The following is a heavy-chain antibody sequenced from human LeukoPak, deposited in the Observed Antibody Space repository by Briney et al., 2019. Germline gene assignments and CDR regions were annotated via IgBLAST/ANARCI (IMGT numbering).Heavy chain of an antibody. CDR2: IKEDGTVK. V-gene: IGHV3-7*02. Sequence: GGSLRLSRAASGFTFSRYSMSWVRQAPGKGLDWVANIKEDGTVKYYVESVKDRFAISRDNAKNSLYLQMNSLRAEDTAVYYCATSITMFDYWGQGTLVTVSS. CDR1: GFTFSRYS. CDR3: ATSITMFDY. J-gene: IGHJ4*02. D-gene: IGHD3-10*01.